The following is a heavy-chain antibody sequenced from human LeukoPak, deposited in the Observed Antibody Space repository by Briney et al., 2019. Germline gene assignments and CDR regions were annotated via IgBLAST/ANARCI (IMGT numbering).Heavy chain of an antibody. CDR3: ARDSTNIPPYNWFDP. V-gene: IGHV1-46*01. D-gene: IGHD2-8*01. J-gene: IGHJ5*02. CDR1: GYTFTGYY. Sequence: ASVKVSCKASGYTFTGYYMHWVRQAPGQGLEWMGIINPSGGSTSYAQKFQGRVTMTRDMSTSTVYMELSSLRSEDTAVYYCARDSTNIPPYNWFDPWGQGTLVTVSS. CDR2: INPSGGST.